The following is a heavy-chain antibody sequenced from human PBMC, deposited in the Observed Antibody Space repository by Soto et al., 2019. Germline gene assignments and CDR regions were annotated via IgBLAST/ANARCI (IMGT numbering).Heavy chain of an antibody. CDR1: GEPFTDHF. CDR2: INHGGRT. Sequence: QVQLQQWGAGLLKPSETLSLTCAVSGEPFTDHFCTWIRQAPGKGLEWIGEINHGGRTYFNPSLKSRVTLAVDTSKIQFSLVLVSLTAADTGVYYCARGRVTNYYYCGADVWGQGTTVTVSS. CDR3: ARGRVTNYYYCGADV. J-gene: IGHJ6*02. D-gene: IGHD2-8*01. V-gene: IGHV4-34*02.